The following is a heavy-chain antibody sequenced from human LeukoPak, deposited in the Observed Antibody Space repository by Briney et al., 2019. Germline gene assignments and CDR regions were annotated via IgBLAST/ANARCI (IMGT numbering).Heavy chain of an antibody. CDR3: ARALSAMVPDY. J-gene: IGHJ4*02. CDR1: GFTFSTYG. CDR2: IRYDGSNK. Sequence: GGSLRLSCAASGFTFSTYGMHWVRQAPGKGLEWVAVIRYDGSNKYYGDSVKGRFTISRDNSKNTLYLQMNSLGAEDTAVYYCARALSAMVPDYWGQGTLLTVSS. D-gene: IGHD5-18*01. V-gene: IGHV3-33*01.